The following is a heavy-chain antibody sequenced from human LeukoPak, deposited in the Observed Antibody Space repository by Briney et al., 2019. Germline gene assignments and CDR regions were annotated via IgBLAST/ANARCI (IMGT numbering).Heavy chain of an antibody. Sequence: PGGSLRLSCAASGFTFSSYWMSWVRQAPGKGLEWVANIKQDGSEKYYVDSVKGRFTISRDNAKNSLYLQMNSLRAEDTAVYYCARSVVAATLDYYYYMDVWGKGTTVTISS. CDR1: GFTFSSYW. CDR3: ARSVVAATLDYYYYMDV. D-gene: IGHD2-15*01. J-gene: IGHJ6*03. V-gene: IGHV3-7*01. CDR2: IKQDGSEK.